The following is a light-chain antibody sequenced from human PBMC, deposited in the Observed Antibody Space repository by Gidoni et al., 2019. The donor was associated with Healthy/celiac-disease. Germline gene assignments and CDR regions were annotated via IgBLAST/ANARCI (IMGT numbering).Light chain of an antibody. Sequence: EIVMTQSPATLSVSPGERATLSCRASQTGSSNLAWSQKKPGQDPRLLIYWVSTRATGIPARFSGSGSGTEFTLTISSLQSEDFAVYYCQQYNNWPLAFGQXTKVEIK. CDR2: WVS. CDR1: QTGSSN. V-gene: IGKV3D-15*01. CDR3: QQYNNWPLA. J-gene: IGKJ1*01.